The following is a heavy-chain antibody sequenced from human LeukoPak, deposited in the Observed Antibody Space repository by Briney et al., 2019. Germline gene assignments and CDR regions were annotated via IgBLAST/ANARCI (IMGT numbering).Heavy chain of an antibody. CDR1: GFTFSNYA. CDR3: AREGDLGATSAFDY. CDR2: ISSGGTYE. J-gene: IGHJ4*02. V-gene: IGHV3-30*01. D-gene: IGHD1-26*01. Sequence: GGSLRLSCAASGFTFSNYAMHWVRQAPGKGLEWVSLISSGGTYEYYADSVKGRFTISRDNSKNTLYLQMNSLRAEDTAVYYCAREGDLGATSAFDYWGQGTLVTVSS.